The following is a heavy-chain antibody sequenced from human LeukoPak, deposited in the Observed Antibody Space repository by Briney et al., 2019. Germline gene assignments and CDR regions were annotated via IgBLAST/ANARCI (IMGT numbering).Heavy chain of an antibody. V-gene: IGHV3-49*03. CDR2: IRSKAYGGTT. J-gene: IGHJ4*02. CDR1: GYTIGGYA. Sequence: GGSLRLSCTASGYTIGGYAMSWFCQAPGKGLEWVGFIRSKAYGGTTEYAASVKGRFTISRDDSKSIAYLQMNSLKTEDTAVYYCTRVNYDSSGFFGFDYCGQGTLVTVSS. CDR3: TRVNYDSSGFFGFDY. D-gene: IGHD3-22*01.